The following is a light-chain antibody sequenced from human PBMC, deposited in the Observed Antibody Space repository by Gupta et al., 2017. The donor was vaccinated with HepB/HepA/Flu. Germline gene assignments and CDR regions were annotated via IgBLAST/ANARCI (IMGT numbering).Light chain of an antibody. V-gene: IGKV1-39*01. J-gene: IGKJ4*01. Sequence: DIQMTQSPSSLSASVGDRVTITCRASQSISSYLNWYQQKPGKAPKLLIYAASSWQSGVPSRFSGSGYGTDFTLTISSWQPEDFAPYYCQQTYSTLAITFGGGTKVEIK. CDR2: AAS. CDR1: QSISSY. CDR3: QQTYSTLAIT.